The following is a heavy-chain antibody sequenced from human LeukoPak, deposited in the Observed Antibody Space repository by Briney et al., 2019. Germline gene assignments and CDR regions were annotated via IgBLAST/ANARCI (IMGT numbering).Heavy chain of an antibody. D-gene: IGHD4-17*01. CDR3: ARGHYGYWFDP. Sequence: PGGSLRLSCAAPGFIFNKFSMNWVRQAPGTGLEWVSSINDIGVHIYYADSVKGRFTISRDNAKNSLYLQMNSLRVEDTAVYYCARGHYGYWFDPWGQGTLVTVSS. V-gene: IGHV3-21*01. J-gene: IGHJ5*02. CDR2: INDIGVHI. CDR1: GFIFNKFS.